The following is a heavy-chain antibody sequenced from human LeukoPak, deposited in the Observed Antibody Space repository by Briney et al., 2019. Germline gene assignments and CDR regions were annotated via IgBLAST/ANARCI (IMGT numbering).Heavy chain of an antibody. Sequence: GGSLRLSCAASGFTFSSYAMGWVRQAPGKGLDWVLAVSGGNDNTHYADSVKGRFTIYRDNSKNTLYLQMNSLRAEDTALYYCAKVAYYYSSGSYFQAYFDYWGQGTLVTVSS. J-gene: IGHJ4*02. CDR1: GFTFSSYA. V-gene: IGHV3-23*01. CDR2: VSGGNDNT. CDR3: AKVAYYYSSGSYFQAYFDY. D-gene: IGHD3-10*01.